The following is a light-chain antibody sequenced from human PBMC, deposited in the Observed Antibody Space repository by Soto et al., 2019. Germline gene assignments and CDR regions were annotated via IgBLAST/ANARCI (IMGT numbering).Light chain of an antibody. Sequence: DIQMTQSPSSLSASVGDRVTITCRASQSINNYLNWYRQKPGKAPELLIFGASSLQSGVPSRFSGSRSGTDFTLTISSLQSEDFASYYCHQTYIPPLTFGGGSKLEVK. CDR2: GAS. CDR1: QSINNY. CDR3: HQTYIPPLT. J-gene: IGKJ4*01. V-gene: IGKV1-39*01.